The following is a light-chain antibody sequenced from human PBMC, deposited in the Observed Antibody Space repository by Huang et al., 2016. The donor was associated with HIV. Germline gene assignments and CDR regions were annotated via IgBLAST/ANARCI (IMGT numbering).Light chain of an antibody. J-gene: IGKJ4*01. Sequence: EIVLTQSPATLSLSPGQRVTLSCRASQSVSDFLAWYQQKPGQAPRLLIYDASKRATGIPARFSGSGAGTDFTITISSLEPEDFAVYYCQQRSKWPLTFGGGTKVESK. V-gene: IGKV3-11*01. CDR3: QQRSKWPLT. CDR1: QSVSDF. CDR2: DAS.